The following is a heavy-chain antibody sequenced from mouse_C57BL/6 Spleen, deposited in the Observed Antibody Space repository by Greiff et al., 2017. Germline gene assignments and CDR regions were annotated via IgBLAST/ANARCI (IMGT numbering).Heavy chain of an antibody. CDR3: AREGLYDYDGYAMDY. V-gene: IGHV1-72*01. CDR2: IDPNSGGT. Sequence: QVQLQQPGAELVKPGASVKLSCTASGFTFTSYWMHWVKQRPGRGLEWIGWIDPNSGGTEYTAKFKGKATLTVDTPSSTAYLQLSSLTSEDSAVYYGAREGLYDYDGYAMDYWGQGTSVTVSS. D-gene: IGHD2-4*01. J-gene: IGHJ4*01. CDR1: GFTFTSYW.